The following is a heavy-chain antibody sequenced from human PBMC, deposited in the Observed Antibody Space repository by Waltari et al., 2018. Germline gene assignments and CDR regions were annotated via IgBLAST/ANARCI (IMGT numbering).Heavy chain of an antibody. J-gene: IGHJ4*02. V-gene: IGHV3-23*01. CDR2: ISGSCGDT. CDR3: SGGISGTVGSDY. D-gene: IGHD1-7*01. CDR1: GFTFSNYA. Sequence: EVQLLESGGGLVQPGGSLRLSCTASGFTFSNYAMSWVRQAPGKGLEWVSGISGSCGDTYYAASVKGRFTISRDNSKNTLSLQMNSLRADDTAVYYCSGGISGTVGSDYWGQGTLVTVSS.